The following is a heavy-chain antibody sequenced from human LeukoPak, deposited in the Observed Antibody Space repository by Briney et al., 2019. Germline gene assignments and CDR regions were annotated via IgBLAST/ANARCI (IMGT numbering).Heavy chain of an antibody. CDR1: GFTFSSYG. Sequence: PGGSLRLSCAASGFTFSSYGMSWVRQAPGKGLEWVSAISGSGGSTYYADSVKGRFTISRDNSKNTLYLQMNSLRAEDTAVYYCARYSVYSSSWYDYYYMDVWGKGTTVTVSS. CDR3: ARYSVYSSSWYDYYYMDV. D-gene: IGHD6-13*01. CDR2: ISGSGGST. V-gene: IGHV3-23*01. J-gene: IGHJ6*03.